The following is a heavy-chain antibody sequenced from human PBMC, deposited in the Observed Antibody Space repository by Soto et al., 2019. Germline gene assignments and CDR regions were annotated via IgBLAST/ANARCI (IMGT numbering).Heavy chain of an antibody. Sequence: EVQLEESGGGLVQPGGSLRLSCAASGFTFSSYDMHWVRQVTGKGLEWVSTFGSSGDTYYPGSLKGRFTISRENDKNSLDLQMNSLRAEDTAVYYCARGGAAHNSGYYYFGLWGQGTLVTVSS. CDR2: FGSSGDT. J-gene: IGHJ4*02. CDR3: ARGGAAHNSGYYYFGL. V-gene: IGHV3-13*04. D-gene: IGHD3-22*01. CDR1: GFTFSSYD.